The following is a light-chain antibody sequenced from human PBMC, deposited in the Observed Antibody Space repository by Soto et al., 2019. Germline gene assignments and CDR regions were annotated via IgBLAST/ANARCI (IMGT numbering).Light chain of an antibody. J-gene: IGKJ1*01. V-gene: IGKV3-20*01. CDR2: DAS. Sequence: EIVLTQSPGTLSLSPGERATLSCRASQSVSSSYLAWYQQKPGQAPRLLIYDASNRATGIPARFSGSGSGTDFTLTISSLEPEDFAVYYCQQYGSLSWTFGQGTKVDIK. CDR1: QSVSSSY. CDR3: QQYGSLSWT.